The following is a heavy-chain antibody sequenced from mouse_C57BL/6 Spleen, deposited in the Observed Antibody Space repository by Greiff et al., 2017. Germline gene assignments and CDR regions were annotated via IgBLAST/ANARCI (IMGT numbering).Heavy chain of an antibody. D-gene: IGHD2-4*01. V-gene: IGHV1-80*01. CDR3: AKIYYDYDEDYAMDY. J-gene: IGHJ4*01. CDR2: IYPGDGDT. CDR1: GYAFSSYW. Sequence: VQRVESGAELVKPGASVKISCKASGYAFSSYWMNWVKQRPGKGLEWLGQIYPGDGDTNSNGKFKGKATLTADKSSSTAYLQLSSLTSEDSAVYFCAKIYYDYDEDYAMDYWGQGTSVTVSS.